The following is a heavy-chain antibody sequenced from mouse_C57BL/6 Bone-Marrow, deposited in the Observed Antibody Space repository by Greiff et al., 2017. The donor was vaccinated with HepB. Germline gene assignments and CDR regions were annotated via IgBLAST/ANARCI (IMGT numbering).Heavy chain of an antibody. V-gene: IGHV1-26*01. CDR2: INPNNGGT. D-gene: IGHD2-1*01. J-gene: IGHJ3*01. CDR1: GYTFTDYY. CDR3: ARRGNGNYVDWFAY. Sequence: EVQLQQSGPELVKPGASVKISCKASGYTFTDYYMNWVKQSHGKSLEWIGDINPNNGGTSYNQKFKGKATLTVDKSSSTAYMELRSLTSEDSAVYYCARRGNGNYVDWFAYWGQGTLVTVSA.